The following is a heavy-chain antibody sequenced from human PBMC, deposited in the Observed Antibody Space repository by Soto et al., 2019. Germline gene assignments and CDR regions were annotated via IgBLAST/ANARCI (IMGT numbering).Heavy chain of an antibody. CDR2: ISSSGSTI. J-gene: IGHJ4*02. CDR1: GFTLTNCA. Sequence: GGSLRLSCAVSGFTLTNCAMGWVRQAPGKGLEWVSAISSSGSTIYYADSVKGRFTISRDNAKNSLYLQMDSLRAEDTAVYYCARDSGDYDDYWGPGTLVTVSS. D-gene: IGHD4-17*01. CDR3: ARDSGDYDDY. V-gene: IGHV3-11*01.